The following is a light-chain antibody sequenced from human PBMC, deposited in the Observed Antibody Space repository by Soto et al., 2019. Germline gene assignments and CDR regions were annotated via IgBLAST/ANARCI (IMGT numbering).Light chain of an antibody. CDR2: AAS. CDR1: QGISSY. Sequence: AIRITQSPSSLSASTGDRVTISCRASQGISSYLAWYQKKPGKAPKLLIYAASTLQSGVPSRFSGSGSGTDFTLTISSLQPEDFATYYCQQLNSYPFTFGGGTKVDI. J-gene: IGKJ4*01. CDR3: QQLNSYPFT. V-gene: IGKV1-8*01.